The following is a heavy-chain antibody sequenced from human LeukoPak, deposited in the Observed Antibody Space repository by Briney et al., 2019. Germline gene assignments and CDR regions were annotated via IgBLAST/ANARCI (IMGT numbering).Heavy chain of an antibody. V-gene: IGHV1-3*01. CDR2: INAGNGNT. CDR3: ARDFGYGSGSYSFDY. D-gene: IGHD3-10*01. Sequence: ASVKVSCKASGYTFTSYAMHWVRQAPGQRLEWMGWINAGNGNTKYSQKFQGRVTITRDTSASTAYMELSSLRSEDTAVYYCARDFGYGSGSYSFDYWGQGTLVTVSS. CDR1: GYTFTSYA. J-gene: IGHJ4*02.